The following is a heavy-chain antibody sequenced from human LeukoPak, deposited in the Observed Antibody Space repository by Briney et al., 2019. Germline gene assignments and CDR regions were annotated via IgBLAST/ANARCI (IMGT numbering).Heavy chain of an antibody. J-gene: IGHJ2*01. CDR2: ISVYNGNT. V-gene: IGHV1-18*01. Sequence: ASVKVSCKASGYTFTSYGISWVRQAPGQGLEWMGWISVYNGNTNYAQKLQGRVTMTTDTSTSTAYMELRSLRSDDTAVYYCARVGLYYYDSSGYHSAGHFDLWGRGTLVTVSS. CDR1: GYTFTSYG. D-gene: IGHD3-22*01. CDR3: ARVGLYYYDSSGYHSAGHFDL.